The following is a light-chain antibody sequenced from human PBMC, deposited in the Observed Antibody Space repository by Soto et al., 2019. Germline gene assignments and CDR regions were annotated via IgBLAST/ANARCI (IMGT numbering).Light chain of an antibody. CDR2: GAS. CDR3: QQNGGSPPLT. Sequence: VLTQSPGTLSLSPGERATISCRASQSISSSYLAWYQHKPGQAPRLLIYGASSRASGIPHRFSGSGSGTDFTLTISTLEPEDCGVFYCQQNGGSPPLTFGGGTKVEI. V-gene: IGKV3-20*01. CDR1: QSISSSY. J-gene: IGKJ4*01.